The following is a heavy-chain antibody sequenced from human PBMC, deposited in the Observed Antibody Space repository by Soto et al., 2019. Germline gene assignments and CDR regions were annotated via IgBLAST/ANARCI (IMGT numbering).Heavy chain of an antibody. CDR1: GFTFSSYG. D-gene: IGHD4-17*01. J-gene: IGHJ6*02. Sequence: VQLVESGGGVVQPGRSLRLSCAASGFTFSSYGMHWVRQAPGKGLEWVAVISYDGSNKYYADSVKGRFTISRDNSKNTLYLQMNSLRAEDTAVYYCAKDGHRGYGDYEGNYYYYGMDVWGQGTTVTVSS. V-gene: IGHV3-30*18. CDR3: AKDGHRGYGDYEGNYYYYGMDV. CDR2: ISYDGSNK.